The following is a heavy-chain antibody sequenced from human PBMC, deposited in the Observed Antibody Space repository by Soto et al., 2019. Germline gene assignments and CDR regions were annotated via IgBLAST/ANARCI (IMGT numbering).Heavy chain of an antibody. J-gene: IGHJ4*02. CDR1: GYTFTSYD. Sequence: QVQLVQSGAEVKKPGASVKVSCKASGYTFTSYDINWVRQATGQGLEWMGWMNPNSGNTGYAQKFQGRVTMTRNTSISTAYMELSSLRSEDTGVYYCARGTWLGATKEEPFDYWGQGTLVTVSS. D-gene: IGHD1-26*01. V-gene: IGHV1-8*01. CDR2: MNPNSGNT. CDR3: ARGTWLGATKEEPFDY.